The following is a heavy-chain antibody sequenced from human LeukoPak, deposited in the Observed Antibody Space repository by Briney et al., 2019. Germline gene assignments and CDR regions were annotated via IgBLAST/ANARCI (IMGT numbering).Heavy chain of an antibody. Sequence: ASVKVSCKASGYTFTSYGICWVRQAPGQGLECMGWISTYNGKTNYAQKFQGRVTMTRDMSTSTVYMELSSLRSEDTAVYYCARDGALIGDHYYMDVWGKGTTVTVSS. J-gene: IGHJ6*03. V-gene: IGHV1-18*01. CDR3: ARDGALIGDHYYMDV. CDR1: GYTFTSYG. D-gene: IGHD3-16*01. CDR2: ISTYNGKT.